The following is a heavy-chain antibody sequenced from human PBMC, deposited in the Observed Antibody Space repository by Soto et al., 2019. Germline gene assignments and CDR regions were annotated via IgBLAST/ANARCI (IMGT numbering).Heavy chain of an antibody. D-gene: IGHD3-10*01. J-gene: IGHJ5*01. Sequence: QVQLQESGPGLVRPSQTLSLTCTVSGGSVTSGGYYWSGIRHCPGKGLEWIGYIYSSGYTNYNPSLNSRVAMSVDTSKNQFSLQLTSVTVADTAIYYGTRAWGPPVTHGDDSLGQGILVTFSS. V-gene: IGHV4-31*03. CDR2: IYSSGYT. CDR3: TRAWGPPVTHGDDS. CDR1: GGSVTSGGYY.